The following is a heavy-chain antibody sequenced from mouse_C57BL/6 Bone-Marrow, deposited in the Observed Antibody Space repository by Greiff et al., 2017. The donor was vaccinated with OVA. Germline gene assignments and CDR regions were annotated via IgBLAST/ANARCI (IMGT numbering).Heavy chain of an antibody. D-gene: IGHD3-3*01. CDR2: IDPSDSET. Sequence: QVQLQQPGAELVRSGSSVKLSCKASGYTFTSYWMHWVKQRPIQGLEWIGNIDPSDSETHYNQKFKDKATLTVDKSSSTAYMQLSSLTSEDSAVYYCARLGPYYAMDYWGQGTSVTVSS. CDR3: ARLGPYYAMDY. CDR1: GYTFTSYW. V-gene: IGHV1-52*01. J-gene: IGHJ4*01.